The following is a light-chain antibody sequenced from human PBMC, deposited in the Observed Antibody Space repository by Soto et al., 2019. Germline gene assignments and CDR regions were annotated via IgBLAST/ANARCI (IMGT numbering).Light chain of an antibody. J-gene: IGLJ1*01. Sequence: QSALTQPASVSGSPGQSITISCSGTSSDIGSYDHVAWYQQFPGKSPKLIIYAVSDRPSGDSDRFSGSKSGISASLTISGLQTEDEADYYCISYTDRQSYLFGTGTKV. CDR1: SSDIGSYDH. CDR2: AVS. CDR3: ISYTDRQSYL. V-gene: IGLV2-14*03.